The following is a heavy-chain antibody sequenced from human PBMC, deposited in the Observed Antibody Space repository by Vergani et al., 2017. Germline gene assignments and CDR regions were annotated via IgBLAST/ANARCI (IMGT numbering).Heavy chain of an antibody. Sequence: QVQLVESGGGVVQPGRSLRLSCAASGFTFSSYAMHWVRQAPGKGLEWVAVISYDGSNKYYADPVKGRFTISRDNSKNTLYLQMNSLRAEDTAVYYCARDIGIVPAAITYMDVWGKGTTVTVSS. V-gene: IGHV3-30*01. CDR2: ISYDGSNK. J-gene: IGHJ6*03. CDR3: ARDIGIVPAAITYMDV. D-gene: IGHD2-2*02. CDR1: GFTFSSYA.